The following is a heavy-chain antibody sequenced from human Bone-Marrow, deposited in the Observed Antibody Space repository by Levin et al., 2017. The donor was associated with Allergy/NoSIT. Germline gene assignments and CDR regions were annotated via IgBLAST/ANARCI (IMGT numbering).Heavy chain of an antibody. D-gene: IGHD6-25*01. J-gene: IGHJ4*02. V-gene: IGHV3-23*01. CDR3: AKRGGGLSRVFDF. CDR2: ISNNGATT. CDR1: GFNFGNYA. Sequence: QTGGSLRLSCAASGFNFGNYAMAWVRQAPGKGLEWVSLISNNGATTYYADSVKGRFTISRDNSKNRLYLQMNSLRVEDAAVYYCAKRGGGLSRVFDFWGQGTLVAVSP.